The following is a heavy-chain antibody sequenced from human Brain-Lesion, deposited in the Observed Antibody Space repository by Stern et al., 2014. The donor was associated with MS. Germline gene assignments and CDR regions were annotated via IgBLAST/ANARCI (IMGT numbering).Heavy chain of an antibody. Sequence: EVQLVESGGGLVQPGGSLRLSCAASGFTFSNYWMHWVRQAPGKGLVRVSRVNNDGRRTSYADSVKGRFTMSRDNAKNTLYLQMNSLRVEDTAIYYCARGERWFDSWGQGTLVTVSS. D-gene: IGHD3-10*01. V-gene: IGHV3-74*02. CDR2: VNNDGRRT. J-gene: IGHJ5*01. CDR3: ARGERWFDS. CDR1: GFTFSNYW.